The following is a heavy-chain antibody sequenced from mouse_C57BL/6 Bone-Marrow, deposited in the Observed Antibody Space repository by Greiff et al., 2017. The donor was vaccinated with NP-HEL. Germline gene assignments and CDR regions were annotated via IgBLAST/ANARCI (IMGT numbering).Heavy chain of an antibody. J-gene: IGHJ1*03. V-gene: IGHV5-6*02. D-gene: IGHD1-1*01. CDR3: ARLLSDV. Sequence: DVMLVESGGDLVKPGGSLKLSCAASGFTFSSYGMSWVRQTPDKRLEWVATISSGGSYNYYPDSVKGRFTISRDNAKNTLYLQMSSLKSEDTAIYYCARLLSDVWGTGTTVTVSS. CDR2: ISSGGSYN. CDR1: GFTFSSYG.